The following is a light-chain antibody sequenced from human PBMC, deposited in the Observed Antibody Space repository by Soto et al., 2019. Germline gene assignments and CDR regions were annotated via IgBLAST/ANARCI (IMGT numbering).Light chain of an antibody. CDR1: NSNIGSNT. CDR3: AAWDDSLRGRV. CDR2: SDN. J-gene: IGLJ2*01. V-gene: IGLV1-44*01. Sequence: QSALTQPPSASGTPGQRVTISCSGSNSNIGSNTVSWYQQLPGTAPKSLIYSDNQRPSGVPDRISGSRSGTSASLAISGLQSDDEAEYYCAAWDDSLRGRVFGGGTKLTVL.